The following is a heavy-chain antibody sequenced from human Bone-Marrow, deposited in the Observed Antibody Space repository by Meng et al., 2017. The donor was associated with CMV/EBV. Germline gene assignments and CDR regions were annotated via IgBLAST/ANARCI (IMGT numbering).Heavy chain of an antibody. Sequence: SGPTLVKPTETLTLTCTVSGFSLSNARMGVSWIRQPPGKALEWLAHIFSNDEKSYSTSLKSRLTISKDTYKNQVVLTMTNMDPVDTATYYCARTLLGYTNAAYYYYYGMDVWGQGTTVTVSS. CDR1: GFSLSNARMG. D-gene: IGHD5-18*01. CDR3: ARTLLGYTNAAYYYYYGMDV. J-gene: IGHJ6*02. CDR2: IFSNDEK. V-gene: IGHV2-26*01.